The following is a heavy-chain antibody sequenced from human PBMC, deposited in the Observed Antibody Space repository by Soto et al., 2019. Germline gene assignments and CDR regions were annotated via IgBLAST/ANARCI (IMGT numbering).Heavy chain of an antibody. Sequence: EVQLVESGGGLVQPGGSLRLSCAASGFTVSSNYMSWVRQAPGKGLEWVSVIYSGGSAYYADSVKGRFTISRDNSKNTLYLQMNSLRDEDRAVYYCARHGYSYGGGYFDYWGQGTLVTVSS. CDR2: IYSGGSA. J-gene: IGHJ4*02. CDR3: ARHGYSYGGGYFDY. V-gene: IGHV3-66*04. CDR1: GFTVSSNY. D-gene: IGHD5-18*01.